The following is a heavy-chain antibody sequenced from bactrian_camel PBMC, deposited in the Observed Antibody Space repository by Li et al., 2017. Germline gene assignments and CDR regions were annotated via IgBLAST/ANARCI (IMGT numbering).Heavy chain of an antibody. D-gene: IGHD1*01. J-gene: IGHJ4*01. V-gene: IGHV3S63*01. CDR1: GFTFDDSD. Sequence: ESGGGSVQAGETLRLSCTASGFTFDDSDMGWYRQAPGNECELVSSIASDGSTWYADSVKGRFTISRDSAKNTVSLQMTSLSLEDTAVYYCVRDGATSAGVWFDYWGQGTQVTVS. CDR2: IASDGST. CDR3: VRDGATSAGVWFDY.